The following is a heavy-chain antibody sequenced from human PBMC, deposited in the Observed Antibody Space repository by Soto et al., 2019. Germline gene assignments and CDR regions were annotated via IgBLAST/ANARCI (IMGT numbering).Heavy chain of an antibody. Sequence: EVQLVESGGGLVKPGGSLRLSCAASGFTFSNAWMSWVRQAPGKGLEWVGRIKSKTDGGTTDYAAPVKGRFTISRDDSNNTLYLQMNSLKPEDTAVYYCTTVAIDFWSGYYYYYYYMDVWGKGTTVTVSS. D-gene: IGHD3-3*01. CDR2: IKSKTDGGTT. J-gene: IGHJ6*03. CDR3: TTVAIDFWSGYYYYYYYMDV. V-gene: IGHV3-15*01. CDR1: GFTFSNAW.